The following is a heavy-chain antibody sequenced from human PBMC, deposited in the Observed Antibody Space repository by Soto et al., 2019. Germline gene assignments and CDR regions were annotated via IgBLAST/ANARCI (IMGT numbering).Heavy chain of an antibody. J-gene: IGHJ6*03. CDR2: INDSGDI. V-gene: IGHV4-34*02. CDR3: ARGLIMWFGELSRGGGYYYYMDV. CDR1: GGSFSGYQ. D-gene: IGHD3-10*01. Sequence: QVQLQQWGAGLLKPSETLSLTCAVYGGSFSGYQWSWIRQTPGKGLEWIGGINDSGDINYNPSLKSRVTILVDAPKKQISLRLSSVTAADTAVYSGARGLIMWFGELSRGGGYYYYMDVWGKGTTVTVSS.